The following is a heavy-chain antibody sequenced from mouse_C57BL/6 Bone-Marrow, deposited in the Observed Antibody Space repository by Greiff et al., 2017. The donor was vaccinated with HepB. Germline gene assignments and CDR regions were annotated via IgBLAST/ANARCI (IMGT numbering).Heavy chain of an antibody. CDR1: GYTFTSYW. J-gene: IGHJ2*01. D-gene: IGHD1-1*01. V-gene: IGHV1-53*01. CDR2: INPSNGGT. CDR3: ARVYYYGSSYLYCFDY. Sequence: QVQLQQPGTELVKPGASVKLSCKASGYTFTSYWMHWVKQRPGQGLEWIGNINPSNGGTNYNEKFKSKATLTVDKSSSTAYMQLSSLTSEDSAVYYCARVYYYGSSYLYCFDYWGQGTTLTVSS.